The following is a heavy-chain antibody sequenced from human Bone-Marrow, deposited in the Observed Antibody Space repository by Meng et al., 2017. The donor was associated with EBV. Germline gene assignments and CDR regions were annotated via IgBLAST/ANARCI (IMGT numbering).Heavy chain of an antibody. J-gene: IGHJ5*02. V-gene: IGHV4-34*01. CDR2: INHSGSA. D-gene: IGHD6-25*01. Sequence: QQWGAGLLKPSETLSLTCAVYGGSFSGYYWTWIRQPPGKGLEWIGEINHSGSANYNPSLKSRVTISVDTSKNQFSLKLSSVTAADTAVYYCATQRRDTDWFDPWGQGTLVTVSS. CDR3: ATQRRDTDWFDP. CDR1: GGSFSGYY.